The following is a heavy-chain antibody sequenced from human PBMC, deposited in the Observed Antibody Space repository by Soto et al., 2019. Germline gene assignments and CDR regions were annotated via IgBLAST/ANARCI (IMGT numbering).Heavy chain of an antibody. CDR3: ARSGATGYYSTNYYGMDV. Sequence: QEQLVQSGAEVKKPGASVKISCKASGYTFNTYDINWVRQATGQGLEWMGWMNPESGSTGFAQSFQGRITLTGNTSINTVYMEVSSLTNEDTAVYFCARSGATGYYSTNYYGMDVWGPGTTVTVSS. V-gene: IGHV1-8*01. J-gene: IGHJ6*02. CDR1: GYTFNTYD. D-gene: IGHD3-9*01. CDR2: MNPESGST.